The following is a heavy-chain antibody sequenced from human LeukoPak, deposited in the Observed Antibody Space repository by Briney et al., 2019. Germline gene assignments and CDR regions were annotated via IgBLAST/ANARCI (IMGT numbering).Heavy chain of an antibody. J-gene: IGHJ4*02. V-gene: IGHV3-7*01. CDR1: GFSFNTYW. D-gene: IGHD3-10*01. CDR3: ATSVPGFGESLNY. Sequence: GGSLRLSCVASGFSFNTYWMTWVRQAPGKGLEWVANIKAGGSEKKYVDSVKGRFTLSRDNAKNSVYLQMNSLRVEDTAVYYCATSVPGFGESLNYWGQGTLVTVSS. CDR2: IKAGGSEK.